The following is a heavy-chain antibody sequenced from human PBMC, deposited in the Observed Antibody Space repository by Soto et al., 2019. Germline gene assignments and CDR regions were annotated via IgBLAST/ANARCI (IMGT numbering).Heavy chain of an antibody. V-gene: IGHV4-30-2*01. D-gene: IGHD3-10*01. CDR2: TDQSGST. J-gene: IGHJ5*02. CDR1: GASISSGSYT. CDR3: ARDVAVRGAMGWCDP. Sequence: QVQLQESGSGLVEPSQPLSLTCALTGASISSGSYTWNWIRQPPGKGLEWIGFTDQSGSTFYNASLKGRVTITGDRSKNQFSLRLNSGTAADTAGYYGARDVAVRGAMGWCDPGGQGTLVTVSS.